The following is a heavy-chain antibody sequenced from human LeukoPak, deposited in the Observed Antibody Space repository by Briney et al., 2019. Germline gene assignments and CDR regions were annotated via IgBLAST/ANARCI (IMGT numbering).Heavy chain of an antibody. CDR2: IYSGGST. Sequence: PGGSLRLSCAASGFTFSSYAMSWVRQAPGKGLEWVSVIYSGGSTYYADSVKGRFTISRDNSKNTLFLHMNSLRAEDTAVYYCARAIVGATGFDYWGQGTLVTVSS. J-gene: IGHJ4*02. V-gene: IGHV3-53*01. CDR3: ARAIVGATGFDY. D-gene: IGHD1-26*01. CDR1: GFTFSSYA.